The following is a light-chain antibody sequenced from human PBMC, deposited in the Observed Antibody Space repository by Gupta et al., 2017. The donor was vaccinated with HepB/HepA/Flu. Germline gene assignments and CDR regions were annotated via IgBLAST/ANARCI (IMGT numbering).Light chain of an antibody. CDR1: QGISNS. CDR2: TAS. V-gene: IGKV1-16*01. CDR3: QQYNSYPVT. Sequence: DIQMTQSPSSLSASIGDRITITCRASQGISNSLAWFQQKPGKAPKSLIRTASTLQSGVPSRFSGSGFGTDFSLTISSLQPEDFAIYYCQQYNSYPVTFGQGTKVEIK. J-gene: IGKJ1*01.